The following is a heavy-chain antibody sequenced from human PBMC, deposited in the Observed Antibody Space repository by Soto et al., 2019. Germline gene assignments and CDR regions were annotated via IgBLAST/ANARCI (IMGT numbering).Heavy chain of an antibody. V-gene: IGHV4-39*01. Sequence: PSETLSLTCTVSGGSINHTTSFWGWIRQPPGEGLEWIGSIYYTGSINFNPSLKSRVSMSVDTSKNQFSLNLSSVTAADTAVYYCARHVTLVRGFISPYNWSDPWGQGTLVTVSS. CDR3: ARHVTLVRGFISPYNWSDP. J-gene: IGHJ5*02. CDR2: IYYTGSI. D-gene: IGHD3-10*01. CDR1: GGSINHTTSF.